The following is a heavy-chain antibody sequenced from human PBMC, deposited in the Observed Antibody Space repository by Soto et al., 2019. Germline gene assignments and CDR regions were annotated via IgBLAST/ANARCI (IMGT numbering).Heavy chain of an antibody. D-gene: IGHD6-19*01. V-gene: IGHV1-8*01. CDR1: GYTFTSYD. CDR3: ARGVYSSGWYNYYYYYMDV. CDR2: MNPNSGNT. Sequence: ASVKVSCKASGYTFTSYDINWVRQATGQGLEWMGWMNPNSGNTGYAQKFQGRVTMTRNTSISTAYMELSSLRSEDTAVYYCARGVYSSGWYNYYYYYMDVWGKGTTVTVSS. J-gene: IGHJ6*03.